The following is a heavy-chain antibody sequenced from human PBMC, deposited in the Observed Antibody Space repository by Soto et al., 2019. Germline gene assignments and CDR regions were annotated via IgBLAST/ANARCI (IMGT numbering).Heavy chain of an antibody. CDR1: GGSISSYY. CDR2: IYYSGST. V-gene: IGHV4-59*01. CDR3: ARDKGAAAGTWYYYYGMDV. Sequence: SETLSLTCTVSGGSISSYYWSWIRQPPGKGLEWIGYIYYSGSTNYNPSLKSRVTISVDTSKNQFSLKLSSVTAADTAVYYCARDKGAAAGTWYYYYGMDVWGQGTTVTVSS. J-gene: IGHJ6*02. D-gene: IGHD6-13*01.